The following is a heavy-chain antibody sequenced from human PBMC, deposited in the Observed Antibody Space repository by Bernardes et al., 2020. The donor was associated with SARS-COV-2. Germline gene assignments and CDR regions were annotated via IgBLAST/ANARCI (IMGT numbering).Heavy chain of an antibody. V-gene: IGHV3-20*01. Sequence: VGALRLSCAASGFTFDDSGMSWVRQAPGPGLEWVSGINWNGGSTGYADSVKGRFTISRDNAKNSLYLQMNSLRAEDTALYHCARDLHYYDSSGPGGWFDPWGQGTLVTGSS. CDR2: INWNGGST. CDR3: ARDLHYYDSSGPGGWFDP. CDR1: GFTFDDSG. D-gene: IGHD3-22*01. J-gene: IGHJ5*02.